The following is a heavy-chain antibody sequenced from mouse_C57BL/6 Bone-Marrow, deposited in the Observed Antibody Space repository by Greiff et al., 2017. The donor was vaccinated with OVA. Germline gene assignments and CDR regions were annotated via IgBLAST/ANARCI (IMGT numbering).Heavy chain of an antibody. CDR1: GYTFTSYG. Sequence: QVQLQQSGAELARPGASVKLSCKASGYTFTSYGISWVKQRTGQGLEWIGKISPSSGNTYYNEKFKGKATLTAAKSSSTAYMELRSLTSADSAVYFCARWEAQDMDYWGQGTTLTVSS. CDR3: ARWEAQDMDY. V-gene: IGHV1-81*01. CDR2: ISPSSGNT. J-gene: IGHJ2*01. D-gene: IGHD3-2*02.